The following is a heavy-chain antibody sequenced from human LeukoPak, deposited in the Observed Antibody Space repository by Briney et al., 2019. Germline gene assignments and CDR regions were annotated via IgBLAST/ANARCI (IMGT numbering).Heavy chain of an antibody. CDR2: FCSSGSNT. D-gene: IGHD3-22*01. CDR3: ARDNYDSSGYYFD. V-gene: IGHV3-48*03. J-gene: IGHJ4*02. Sequence: PGGSLRLSCAASGFTFSSYEMNWVRQAPGRGLEWVSYFCSSGSNTQYTDSVKGRFTISRDNAEKSLSLQMNSLRAEDTAVYYCARDNYDSSGYYFDGGQGCLVTVYS. CDR1: GFTFSSYE.